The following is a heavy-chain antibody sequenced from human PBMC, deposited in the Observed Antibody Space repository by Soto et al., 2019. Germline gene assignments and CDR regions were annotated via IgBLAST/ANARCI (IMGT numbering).Heavy chain of an antibody. CDR3: ARELDSRSWLHYYGLDV. CDR2: INPNSGGT. J-gene: IGHJ6*02. Sequence: VPVKVSCKASGYTFTGYYMHWVRQAPGQGLEWMGWINPNSGGTNYAQKFQGWVTMTRDTSISTAYMELSRLRSDDTAVYYCARELDSRSWLHYYGLDVWGQGTTVTVSS. D-gene: IGHD6-13*01. V-gene: IGHV1-2*04. CDR1: GYTFTGYY.